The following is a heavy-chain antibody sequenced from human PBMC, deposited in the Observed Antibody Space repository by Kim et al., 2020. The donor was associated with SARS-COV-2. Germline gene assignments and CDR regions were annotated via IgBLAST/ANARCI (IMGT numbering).Heavy chain of an antibody. CDR3: ARGRVAAAGTPSYYYYYYMDV. D-gene: IGHD6-13*01. Sequence: SETLSLTCAVYGGSFSGYYWSWIRQPPGKGLEWIGEINHSGSTNYNPSLKSRVTISVDTSKNQFSLKLSSVTAADTAVYYCARGRVAAAGTPSYYYYYYMDVWGKGTTVTVSS. CDR1: GGSFSGYY. V-gene: IGHV4-34*01. CDR2: INHSGST. J-gene: IGHJ6*03.